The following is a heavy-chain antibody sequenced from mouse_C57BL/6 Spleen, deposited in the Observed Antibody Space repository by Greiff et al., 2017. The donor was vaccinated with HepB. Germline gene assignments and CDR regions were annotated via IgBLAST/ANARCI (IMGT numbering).Heavy chain of an antibody. J-gene: IGHJ4*01. CDR2: IDPSDSET. Sequence: QVQLKQPGAELVRPGSSVKLSCKASGYTFTSYWMHWVKQRPIQGLEWIGNIDPSDSETHYNQKFKDKATLTVDKSSSTAYMQLSSLTSEDSAVYYCARADSVYYAMDYWGQGTSVTVSS. D-gene: IGHD3-2*02. CDR1: GYTFTSYW. CDR3: ARADSVYYAMDY. V-gene: IGHV1-52*01.